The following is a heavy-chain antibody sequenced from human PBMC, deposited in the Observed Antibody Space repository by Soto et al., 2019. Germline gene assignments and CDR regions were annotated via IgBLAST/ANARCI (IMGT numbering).Heavy chain of an antibody. D-gene: IGHD3-9*01. Sequence: QVQLVESGGGVVQPGRSLRLSCAASGFTFSSYTMHWVRQAPGKGLEWVAVISYDGSNKYYADSVKGRFTISRDNSKNTLYQQMNSLRAEDTAVYYCARDLVLRYFDWLSTLGYWGQGTLVPVSS. CDR3: ARDLVLRYFDWLSTLGY. J-gene: IGHJ4*02. V-gene: IGHV3-30-3*01. CDR2: ISYDGSNK. CDR1: GFTFSSYT.